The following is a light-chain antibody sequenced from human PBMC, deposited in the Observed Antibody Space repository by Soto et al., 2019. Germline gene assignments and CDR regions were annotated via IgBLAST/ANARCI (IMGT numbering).Light chain of an antibody. CDR1: ISDVVVYNY. Sequence: QSALTQPPSASGSPGQAFTISFTVTISDVVVYNYVSFYQQHPFKAPKLMIYDFIKLPSLFPYRFSVSNSDNTSSLTVSLRXSEDEADYYGSPYEGSNNLRVFGSGTKVTVL. V-gene: IGLV2-8*01. CDR3: SPYEGSNNLRV. CDR2: DFI. J-gene: IGLJ1*01.